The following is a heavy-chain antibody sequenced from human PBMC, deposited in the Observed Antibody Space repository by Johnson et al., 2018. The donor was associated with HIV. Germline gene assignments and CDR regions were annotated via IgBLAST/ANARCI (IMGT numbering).Heavy chain of an antibody. V-gene: IGHV3-30*04. Sequence: QVQLVESGGGVVQPDGSLKLSCAASGFAVSDSAMHWVRQAPGKGLEWVALISFDGGTKYYADPVKGRFIISRDDSKDTLHLHMNSLRAEDTAVYYCASAGRNFWSGYDAFDIWGQGTMVTVSS. CDR3: ASAGRNFWSGYDAFDI. CDR2: ISFDGGTK. J-gene: IGHJ3*02. D-gene: IGHD3-3*01. CDR1: GFAVSDSA.